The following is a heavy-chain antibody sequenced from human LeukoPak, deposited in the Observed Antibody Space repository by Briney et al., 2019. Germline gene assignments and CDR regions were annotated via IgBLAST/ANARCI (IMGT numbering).Heavy chain of an antibody. J-gene: IGHJ6*04. CDR3: AREYYYGSGSYYNVGYYYYGMDV. V-gene: IGHV1-46*01. Sequence: GASVKVSCKASGCTFTSYYMHWVRQAPGQGLEWMGIINPSGGSTSYAQKFQGRVTMTRDTSTSTVYMELSSLRSEDTAVYYCAREYYYGSGSYYNVGYYYYGMDVWGKGTTVTVSS. CDR1: GCTFTSYY. D-gene: IGHD3-10*01. CDR2: INPSGGST.